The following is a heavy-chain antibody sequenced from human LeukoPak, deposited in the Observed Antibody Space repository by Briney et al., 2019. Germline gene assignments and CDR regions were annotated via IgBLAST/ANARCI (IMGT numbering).Heavy chain of an antibody. CDR2: IWYDGSNK. D-gene: IGHD5-12*01. CDR1: GFTFSSYG. V-gene: IGHV3-33*01. CDR3: ARDSGIWDIVATPDDY. J-gene: IGHJ4*02. Sequence: QTGGSLRLSCAASGFTFSSYGMHWVRQAPGKGLEWVAVIWYDGSNKYYADSVKGRFTISRGNSKNTLYLQMNSLRAEDTAVYYCARDSGIWDIVATPDDYWGQGTLVTVSS.